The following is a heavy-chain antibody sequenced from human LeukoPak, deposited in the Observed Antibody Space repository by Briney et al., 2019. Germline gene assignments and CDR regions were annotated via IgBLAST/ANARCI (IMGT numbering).Heavy chain of an antibody. D-gene: IGHD6-13*01. V-gene: IGHV4-59*01. CDR2: IYYSGNA. Sequence: PSETLSLTCTVSGASINGYFWSWIRQPPGKGLEWIGYIYYSGNANYNPSLYNPSLKSRLTILVDTSKNQFSLKLSSVAAVDTAVYYCARGGSSLDSWDQGTLVTVSS. CDR3: ARGGSSLDS. J-gene: IGHJ4*02. CDR1: GASINGYF.